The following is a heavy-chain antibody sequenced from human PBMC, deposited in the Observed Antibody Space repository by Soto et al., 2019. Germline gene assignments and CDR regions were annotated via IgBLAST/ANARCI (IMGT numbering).Heavy chain of an antibody. V-gene: IGHV4-39*01. CDR1: GGSISSSSYY. CDR2: IYYSGST. Sequence: SETLSLTCTVSGGSISSSSYYWGWIRQPPGKGLEWIGSIYYSGSTYYNPSLKSRVTISVDTSKNQFSLKLSSVTAADTAVYYCERHGIWNNLPDWFDPWGQGTLVTVSS. D-gene: IGHD1-1*01. J-gene: IGHJ5*02. CDR3: ERHGIWNNLPDWFDP.